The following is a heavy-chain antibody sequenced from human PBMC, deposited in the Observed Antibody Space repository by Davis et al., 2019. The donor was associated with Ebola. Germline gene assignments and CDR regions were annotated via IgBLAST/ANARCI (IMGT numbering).Heavy chain of an antibody. CDR3: ARANDFWSGTNWFDP. Sequence: MPSETLSLTCTVSGGSISSSSYYWGWIRQPPGKGLEWIGSIYYSGSTYYNPSLKSRVTISVDTSKNQFSLKLSSVTAADTAVYYCARANDFWSGTNWFDPWGQGTLVTVSS. V-gene: IGHV4-39*07. J-gene: IGHJ5*02. CDR2: IYYSGST. CDR1: GGSISSSSYY. D-gene: IGHD3-3*01.